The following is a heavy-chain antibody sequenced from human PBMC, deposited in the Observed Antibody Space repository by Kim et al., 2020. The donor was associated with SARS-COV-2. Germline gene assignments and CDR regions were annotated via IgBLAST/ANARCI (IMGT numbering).Heavy chain of an antibody. CDR1: GGSISSGGYY. Sequence: SETLSLTCTVSGGSISSGGYYWSWIRQHPGKGLEWIGYIYYSGSTYYDPSLKSRVTISVDTSKNQFSLKLSSVTAADTAVYYCARGHVDPNWLDPWGQGTLVTVSS. V-gene: IGHV4-31*03. CDR3: ARGHVDPNWLDP. CDR2: IYYSGST. D-gene: IGHD5-12*01. J-gene: IGHJ5*02.